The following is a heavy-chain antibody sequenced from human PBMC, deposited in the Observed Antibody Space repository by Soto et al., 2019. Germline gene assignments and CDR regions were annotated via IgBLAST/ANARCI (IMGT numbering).Heavy chain of an antibody. CDR2: ISATGSTI. V-gene: IGHV3-48*03. CDR1: GFTFSSYE. J-gene: IGHJ3*02. Sequence: EVQLVESGGGLVQPGGSLRLSCTASGFTFSSYEMNWVRQAPGKGLEWVSYISATGSTIYYADSVKGRFTISRDNAKNLLYLQLNSLRAEDTSLYYCARGPPYFFDSSGYYFGAFDIWGRGTMLTVSS. CDR3: ARGPPYFFDSSGYYFGAFDI. D-gene: IGHD3-22*01.